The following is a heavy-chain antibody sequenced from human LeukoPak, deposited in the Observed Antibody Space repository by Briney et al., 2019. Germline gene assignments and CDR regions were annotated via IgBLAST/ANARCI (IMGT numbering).Heavy chain of an antibody. CDR3: AKDRYYYGFDY. J-gene: IGHJ4*02. Sequence: GGSLRLSCAASGFTFSSYWMSWVRQAPGKGLEWVANIKQDGSEKYYVDSVKGRFTISRDNSKNTLYLQMNSLRAEDTAVYYCAKDRYYYGFDYWGQGTLVTVSS. V-gene: IGHV3-7*01. CDR1: GFTFSSYW. CDR2: IKQDGSEK. D-gene: IGHD3-10*01.